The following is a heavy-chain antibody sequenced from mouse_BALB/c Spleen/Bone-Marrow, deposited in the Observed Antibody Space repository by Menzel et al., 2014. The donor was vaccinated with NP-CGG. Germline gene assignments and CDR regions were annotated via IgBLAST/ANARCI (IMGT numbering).Heavy chain of an antibody. J-gene: IGHJ2*01. D-gene: IGHD2-3*01. CDR2: VNPNIGGT. CDR3: ARGRWYY. CDR1: GYTFTDYT. V-gene: IGHV1-22*01. Sequence: VQLKQSGPELVMPGASVKISCKTSGYTFTDYTLHWVKQSHGKSLEWIGGVNPNIGGTSYNQKFKDKASLTVNKSSTTAYMELRSLTSEDSAVYYCARGRWYYRGQGTTLTVSS.